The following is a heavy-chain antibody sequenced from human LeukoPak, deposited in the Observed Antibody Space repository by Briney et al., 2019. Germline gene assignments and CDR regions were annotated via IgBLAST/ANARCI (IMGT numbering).Heavy chain of an antibody. CDR3: AKDLGSLWFGELFDY. CDR2: ISGSGGST. V-gene: IGHV3-23*01. Sequence: GGTLRLSCAASGFTFSSYGISWLRQAPGKGLEWVAAISGSGGSTYYADSVKGRFTISRDNSKNTLYLQMNSLRAEDTAVYYCAKDLGSLWFGELFDYWGRGTLVTVSS. J-gene: IGHJ4*02. D-gene: IGHD3-10*01. CDR1: GFTFSSYG.